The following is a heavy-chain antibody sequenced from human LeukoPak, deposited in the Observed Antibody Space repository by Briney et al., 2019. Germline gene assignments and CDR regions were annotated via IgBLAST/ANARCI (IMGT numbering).Heavy chain of an antibody. D-gene: IGHD3-22*01. Sequence: GGSLRLSCSASGFTFSSYRMTWVRQAPGKGLEWVSSISSSSSYIYYADSVKGRFTISRDNAKNSLYLQMNSLRAEDTAVYYCARDLSTYYYDSSGYSPFPFDYWGQGTLVTVSS. V-gene: IGHV3-21*01. CDR3: ARDLSTYYYDSSGYSPFPFDY. J-gene: IGHJ4*02. CDR1: GFTFSSYR. CDR2: ISSSSSYI.